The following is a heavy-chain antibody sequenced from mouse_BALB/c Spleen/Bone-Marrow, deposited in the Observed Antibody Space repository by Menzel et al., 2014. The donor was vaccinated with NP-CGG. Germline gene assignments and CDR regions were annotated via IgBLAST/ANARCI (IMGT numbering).Heavy chain of an antibody. J-gene: IGHJ4*01. D-gene: IGHD4-1*01. V-gene: IGHV1-54*01. Sequence: QVHVKQSGAELVRPGTSVKVSCKASGYAFTNYLIEWVKQRPGQGLEWIGVINPGSGGTNYNEKFRGKATLTADKSSSTAYMQLSSLTSDDSEVYFCARCLTGKSALDFWGQGTSVPVSS. CDR3: ARCLTGKSALDF. CDR2: INPGSGGT. CDR1: GYAFTNYL.